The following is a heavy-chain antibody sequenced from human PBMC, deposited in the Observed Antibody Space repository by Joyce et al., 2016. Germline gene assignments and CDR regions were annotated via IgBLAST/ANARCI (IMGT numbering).Heavy chain of an antibody. CDR2: IKPDGGEK. CDR3: SHRLDS. J-gene: IGHJ4*02. CDR1: GFTFSSSW. Sequence: EDHLVESGGGLVQPGGSLRLSCAASGFTFSSSWMDWVRQAPGGGLEWVANIKPDGGEKHYVDSVKGRFTISRDNAKNSLYLQMDSLRAEDTAVYYCSHRLDSWGQGTLVTVSS. V-gene: IGHV3-7*03.